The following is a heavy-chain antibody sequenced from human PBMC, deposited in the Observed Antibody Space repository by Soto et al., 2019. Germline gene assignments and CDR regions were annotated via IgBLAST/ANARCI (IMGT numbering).Heavy chain of an antibody. CDR2: IIPILGIA. CDR1: GGTFSSYT. Sequence: QVQLVQSGAEVKKPGSSVKVSCKASGGTFSSYTISWVRQAPGQGLEWMGRIIPILGIANYAQKFQGRVTITADKSTSTAHMELSSLRSADTAVYYCREGYCSTTSGRHDYWGKGTLVTVSS. D-gene: IGHD2-2*01. CDR3: REGYCSTTSGRHDY. V-gene: IGHV1-69*02. J-gene: IGHJ4*02.